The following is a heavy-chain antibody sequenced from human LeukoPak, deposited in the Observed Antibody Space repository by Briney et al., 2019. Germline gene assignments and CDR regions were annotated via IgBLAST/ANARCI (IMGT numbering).Heavy chain of an antibody. CDR1: GYTFTSYY. CDR3: GALFGEVSFDI. J-gene: IGHJ3*02. Sequence: GASVKVSCKASGYTFTSYYMQWVRQARGQRLEWIGWIVVGSGDTNYAQKFQERVTITRDMSTSTAYMELSSLRSDDTALYYCGALFGEVSFDIWGQGTMVTVSS. V-gene: IGHV1-58*02. CDR2: IVVGSGDT. D-gene: IGHD3-10*01.